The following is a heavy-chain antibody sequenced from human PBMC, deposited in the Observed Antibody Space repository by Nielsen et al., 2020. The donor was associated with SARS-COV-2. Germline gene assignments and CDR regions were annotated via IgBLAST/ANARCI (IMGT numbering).Heavy chain of an antibody. CDR2: ISGSGGST. Sequence: VRQAPGKGLEWVSAISGSGGSTYYADSVKGRFTISRDNSKNTLYLQMNSLRAEDTAVYYCARDFLYYYDSSGYYYGRDGMDVWGQGTTVTVSS. D-gene: IGHD3-22*01. V-gene: IGHV3-23*01. CDR3: ARDFLYYYDSSGYYYGRDGMDV. J-gene: IGHJ6*02.